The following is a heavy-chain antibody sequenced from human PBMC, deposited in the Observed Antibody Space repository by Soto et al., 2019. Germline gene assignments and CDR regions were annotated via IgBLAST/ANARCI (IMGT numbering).Heavy chain of an antibody. CDR1: GYTFTGYY. Sequence: ASVKVSCKASGYTFTGYYMHWVRQAPGQGLEWMGWINPNSGGTNYAQKFQGWVTTTGDTSISTAYMELSGLRSDDTAVYYCARDRCSSTSCSDYYYYGMDVWGQGTTVTVPS. V-gene: IGHV1-2*04. CDR3: ARDRCSSTSCSDYYYYGMDV. D-gene: IGHD2-2*01. CDR2: INPNSGGT. J-gene: IGHJ6*02.